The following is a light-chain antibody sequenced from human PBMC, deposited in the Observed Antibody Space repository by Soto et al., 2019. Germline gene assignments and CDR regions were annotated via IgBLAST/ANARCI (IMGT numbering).Light chain of an antibody. Sequence: SYELTQPPSVSVAPGKTARIACGGHNIGSESVHWYQQKPGQAPVVVIYYDGDRPSGIPERFSGSKSGNTATLTINRVEAGDEADYYCQVWDRNSEGVFGTGTKLTVL. CDR2: YDG. J-gene: IGLJ1*01. CDR3: QVWDRNSEGV. CDR1: NIGSES. V-gene: IGLV3-21*04.